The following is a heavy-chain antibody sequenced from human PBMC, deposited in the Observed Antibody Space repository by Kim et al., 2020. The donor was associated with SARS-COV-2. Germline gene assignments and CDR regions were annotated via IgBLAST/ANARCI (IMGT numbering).Heavy chain of an antibody. J-gene: IGHJ4*02. CDR2: SSNGGST. V-gene: IGHV3-64D*06. Sequence: SSNGGSTYYADSVKGRFTISRDNSKNTLYLQMSSLRAEDTAVYYCVKDRRWGQGTLVTVSS. CDR3: VKDRR.